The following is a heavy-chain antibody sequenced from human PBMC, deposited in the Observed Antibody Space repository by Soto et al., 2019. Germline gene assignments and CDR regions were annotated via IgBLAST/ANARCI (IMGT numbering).Heavy chain of an antibody. CDR2: IWYDGSNK. D-gene: IGHD5-12*01. CDR3: ARDPMDLGDIVATNWFDP. J-gene: IGHJ5*02. CDR1: GFTFSSYG. Sequence: QVQLVESGGGVVQPGRSLRLSCAASGFTFSSYGMHWVRQAPGKGLEWVAVIWYDGSNKYYADSVKGRFTISRDNSKNSLYLHMNSRRAEDTAVYYCARDPMDLGDIVATNWFDPWGQGTMVTVSS. V-gene: IGHV3-33*01.